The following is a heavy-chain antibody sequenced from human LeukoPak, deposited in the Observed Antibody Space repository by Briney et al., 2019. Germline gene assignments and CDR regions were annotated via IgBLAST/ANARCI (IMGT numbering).Heavy chain of an antibody. J-gene: IGHJ5*02. V-gene: IGHV4-61*08. D-gene: IGHD2-15*01. CDR1: GGSVSSGDYY. Sequence: PSETLSLTCTVSGGSVSSGDYYWSWIRQPPGKGLEWIGNIHYSGSTNYNPSLKSRVTISVGTSKSQFSLKLSSVTTADTAVYYCARGWGYCSGGSCYPKNWFDPWGQGTLVTVPS. CDR3: ARGWGYCSGGSCYPKNWFDP. CDR2: IHYSGST.